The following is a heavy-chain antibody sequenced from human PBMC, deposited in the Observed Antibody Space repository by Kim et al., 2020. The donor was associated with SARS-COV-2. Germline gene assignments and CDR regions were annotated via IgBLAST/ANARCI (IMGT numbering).Heavy chain of an antibody. CDR2: IDPSDSYT. V-gene: IGHV5-10-1*01. Sequence: GESLTGGWLGSGYSFTSYWISWVRQMPGKGLEWMGRIDPSDSYTNYSPSFQGHVTISADKSISTAYLQWSSLKASDTAMYYCARHLIAVADFDYWGQGTLVTVSS. CDR1: GYSFTSYW. CDR3: ARHLIAVADFDY. J-gene: IGHJ4*02. D-gene: IGHD6-19*01.